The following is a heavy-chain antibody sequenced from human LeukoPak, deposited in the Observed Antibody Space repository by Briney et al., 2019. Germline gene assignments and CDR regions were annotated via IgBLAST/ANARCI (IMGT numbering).Heavy chain of an antibody. V-gene: IGHV3-21*01. Sequence: GGSLRLSFAASGFPFSSYSMKWVRPAPGKGGGWVSSISSSSSYIYYADSVKGRFTISRDNAKNSLYLQMNSLRAEDTAVYYCARADWDTAMIDYWGQGTLVTVSS. D-gene: IGHD5-18*01. CDR3: ARADWDTAMIDY. J-gene: IGHJ4*02. CDR1: GFPFSSYS. CDR2: ISSSSSYI.